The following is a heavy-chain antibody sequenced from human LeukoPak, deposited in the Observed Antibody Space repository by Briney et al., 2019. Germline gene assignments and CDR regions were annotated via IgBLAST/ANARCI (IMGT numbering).Heavy chain of an antibody. V-gene: IGHV5-51*01. J-gene: IGHJ5*02. D-gene: IGHD2-2*01. CDR3: ARVDCSSTSCYGTHYNWFDP. Sequence: GESLKISCKGSGYSFTSYWIGWVRQMPGKGLEWMGIIYPGDSDTRYSPSFQGQVTISVDKSISTAYLQWSSLKASDTAMYYCARVDCSSTSCYGTHYNWFDPWGQGTLVTVSS. CDR2: IYPGDSDT. CDR1: GYSFTSYW.